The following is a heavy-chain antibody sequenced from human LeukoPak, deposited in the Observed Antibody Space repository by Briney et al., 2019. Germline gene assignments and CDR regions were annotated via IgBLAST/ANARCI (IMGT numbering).Heavy chain of an antibody. Sequence: PSETLSLTCTVSGGSIRSYYWSWIRQPPGKGLEWIGYIFYSGGANYNPSLKSRVTISVDTSKNQFSLRLSSVTAADTAVYYCARSYSGSFLYWGQGSLVTVSS. CDR1: GGSIRSYY. D-gene: IGHD1-26*01. CDR3: ARSYSGSFLY. J-gene: IGHJ1*01. CDR2: IFYSGGA. V-gene: IGHV4-59*08.